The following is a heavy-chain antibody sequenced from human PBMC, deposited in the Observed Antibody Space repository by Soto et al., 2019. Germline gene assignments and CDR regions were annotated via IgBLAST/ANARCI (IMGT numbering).Heavy chain of an antibody. Sequence: QITLKESGPTLVKPTQTLTLTCTFSGFSLTTRGVGVGWIRQPPGKALECLALIYWDDDKRYSPSLQSRLSTTKATSKNQMVLTMTNVDPVDTATYYCAHIPNYYQYDWFDPWGQGTLVSVSS. D-gene: IGHD3-16*01. CDR3: AHIPNYYQYDWFDP. CDR2: IYWDDDK. CDR1: GFSLTTRGVG. V-gene: IGHV2-5*02. J-gene: IGHJ5*02.